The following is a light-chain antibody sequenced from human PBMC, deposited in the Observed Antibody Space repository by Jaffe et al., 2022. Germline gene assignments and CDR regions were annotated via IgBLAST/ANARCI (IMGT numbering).Light chain of an antibody. Sequence: ETVLTQSPATLSLSPGERATLSCGASQSIRRNHLAWYQQKPGLAPRLLIYDISSRATGIPDRFSGSGSGTDFTLTISRLEPEDFAVYYCQQYGSSPKTFGQGTKVEIK. J-gene: IGKJ1*01. CDR3: QQYGSSPKT. CDR2: DIS. CDR1: QSIRRNH. V-gene: IGKV3D-20*01.